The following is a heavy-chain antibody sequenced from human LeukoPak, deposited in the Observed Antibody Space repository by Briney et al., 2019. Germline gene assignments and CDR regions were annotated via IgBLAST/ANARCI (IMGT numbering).Heavy chain of an antibody. CDR2: IYYSGST. V-gene: IGHV4-59*12. CDR3: AREFGEYSFDI. D-gene: IGHD3-10*01. CDR1: GGSISSYY. J-gene: IGHJ3*02. Sequence: PSETLSLTCTVSGGSISSYYWSWIRQPPGKGLEWIGYIYYSGSTNYNPSLKSRVTISVDTSKNQFSLKLSSVTAADTAVYYCAREFGEYSFDIWGQGTMVTVSS.